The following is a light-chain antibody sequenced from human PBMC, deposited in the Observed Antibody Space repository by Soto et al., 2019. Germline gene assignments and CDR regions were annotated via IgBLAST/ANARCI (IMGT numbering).Light chain of an antibody. J-gene: IGKJ1*01. CDR1: RGIAKD. Sequence: AIQLNQSPSSLSASVGDRVTITCRASRGIAKDLGWYQQKPGQAPKLLIFGATFLQSGVPSRFSGSGSGTDFTLTISSLQPEDFATYYCLQNYYSFRTFGQGTKVEIK. CDR2: GAT. V-gene: IGKV1-6*01. CDR3: LQNYYSFRT.